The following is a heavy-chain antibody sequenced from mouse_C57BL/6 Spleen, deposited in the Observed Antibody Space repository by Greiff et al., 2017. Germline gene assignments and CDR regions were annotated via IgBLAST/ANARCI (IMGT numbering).Heavy chain of an antibody. V-gene: IGHV3-6*01. CDR1: GYSITSGYY. D-gene: IGHD3-3*01. CDR2: ISYDGSN. J-gene: IGHJ3*01. CDR3: AREGTGAWFAY. Sequence: EVKLMESGPGLVKPSQSLSLTCSVTGYSITSGYYWNWLRQFPGNKLEWMGYISYDGSNNYNPSLKNRISITRDTSKNQFFLKLNSVTTEDTATYYWAREGTGAWFAYWGKGTLVTVSA.